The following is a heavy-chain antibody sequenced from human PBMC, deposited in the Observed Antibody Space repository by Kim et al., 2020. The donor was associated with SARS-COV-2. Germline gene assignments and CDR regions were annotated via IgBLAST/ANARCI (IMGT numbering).Heavy chain of an antibody. Sequence: SETLSLTCTVSGGSISSSSYYWGWIRQPPGKGLEWIGSIYYSGSTYYNPSLKSRVAISVDTSKNQFSLKLSSVTAADTAVYYCAGEMATIRGYYYGMDVWGQGTTVTVSS. V-gene: IGHV4-39*02. CDR3: AGEMATIRGYYYGMDV. J-gene: IGHJ6*02. CDR2: IYYSGST. D-gene: IGHD5-12*01. CDR1: GGSISSSSYY.